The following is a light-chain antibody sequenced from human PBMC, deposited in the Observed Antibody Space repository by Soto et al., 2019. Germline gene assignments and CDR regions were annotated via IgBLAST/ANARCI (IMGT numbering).Light chain of an antibody. J-gene: IGKJ4*01. CDR2: DAS. V-gene: IGKV3-11*01. Sequence: IGLTQSPATLSLSPGERDTLTCRASQSLSSYLAWYQQKPGQAPRLLIYDASNRATGIPARFSGSGSGTDFTLTISSLEPEDFAVYYCQQRSNWLTSGGGTKVDIK. CDR3: QQRSNWLT. CDR1: QSLSSY.